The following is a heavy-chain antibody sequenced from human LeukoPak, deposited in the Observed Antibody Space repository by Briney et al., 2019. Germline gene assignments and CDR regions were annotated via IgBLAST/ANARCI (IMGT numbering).Heavy chain of an antibody. CDR2: ISDDGRNK. CDR1: GFTFSSYW. Sequence: GGSLRLSCAASGFTFSSYWMSWVRQAPGKGLEWVAVISDDGRNKNYADSVKGRFTISRDSSNNTLYLQMNSLRAEDTGVYFCAKDRETTASGTFDFRGQGTLVTVSS. J-gene: IGHJ4*02. D-gene: IGHD6-13*01. V-gene: IGHV3-30*18. CDR3: AKDRETTASGTFDF.